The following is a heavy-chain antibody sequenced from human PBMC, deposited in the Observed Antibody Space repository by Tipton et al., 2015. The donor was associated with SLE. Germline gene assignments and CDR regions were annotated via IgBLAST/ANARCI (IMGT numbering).Heavy chain of an antibody. J-gene: IGHJ4*02. Sequence: TLSLTCTVSGGSISSGSYYWSWIRQPAGKGLEWIGSIYYSGSTYYNPSLKSRVTISVDTSKNQFSLKLSSVTAADTAVYYCASGGSSSSDYWGQGTLVTVSS. CDR1: GGSISSGSYY. D-gene: IGHD6-6*01. CDR2: IYYSGST. V-gene: IGHV4-39*07. CDR3: ASGGSSSSDY.